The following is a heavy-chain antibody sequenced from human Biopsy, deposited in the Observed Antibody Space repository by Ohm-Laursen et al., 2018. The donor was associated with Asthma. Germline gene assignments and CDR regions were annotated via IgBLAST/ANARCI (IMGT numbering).Heavy chain of an antibody. V-gene: IGHV1-2*06. CDR3: ARGQKSPGDRWFDP. Sequence: ASVKVSCKTSGYTFIGYPIHWVRQAPGQGLEWMGRINPNSGGTNYAQKFQGRVTMASDTSISTAYMELSRLRSDDTALYYCARGQKSPGDRWFDPWGQGTLVTVSS. CDR2: INPNSGGT. D-gene: IGHD7-27*01. CDR1: GYTFIGYP. J-gene: IGHJ5*02.